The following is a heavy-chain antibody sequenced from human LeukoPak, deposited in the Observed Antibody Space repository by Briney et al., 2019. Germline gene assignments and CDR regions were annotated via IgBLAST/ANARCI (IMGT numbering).Heavy chain of an antibody. CDR3: AIDGGGTDYGPNYYFFYMDV. Sequence: PGGSLRLSCAASGFTFSDCRMNWVRQAPGTGLEWLSYMSTTGSTIYYTDSLKGRFTISRDNAENSLYLQMNSLRDEDTAVYYCAIDGGGTDYGPNYYFFYMDVWGKVTTVTVSS. D-gene: IGHD4-17*01. CDR1: GFTFSDCR. J-gene: IGHJ6*03. CDR2: MSTTGSTI. V-gene: IGHV3-48*02.